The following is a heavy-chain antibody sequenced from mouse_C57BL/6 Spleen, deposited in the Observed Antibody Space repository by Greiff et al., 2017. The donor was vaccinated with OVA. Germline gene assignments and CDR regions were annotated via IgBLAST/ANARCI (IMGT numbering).Heavy chain of an antibody. V-gene: IGHV1-54*01. CDR1: GYAFTNYL. CDR3: ASEGDYGEGLYYFDY. Sequence: QVQLQQPGAELVRPGTSVKVSCKASGYAFTNYLIEWVKQRPGQGLEWIGVINPGSGGTNYNEKFKGKATLTADKSSSTAYMQLSSLTSEYSAVYFCASEGDYGEGLYYFDYWGQGTTLTVSS. D-gene: IGHD2-4*01. CDR2: INPGSGGT. J-gene: IGHJ2*01.